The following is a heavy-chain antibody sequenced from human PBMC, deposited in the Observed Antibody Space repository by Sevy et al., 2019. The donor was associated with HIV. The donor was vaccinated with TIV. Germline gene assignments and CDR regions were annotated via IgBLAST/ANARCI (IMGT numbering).Heavy chain of an antibody. CDR2: IYYSGST. CDR3: ARGIGTATALPFDY. CDR1: GGSISSYY. D-gene: IGHD2-21*02. J-gene: IGHJ4*02. Sequence: ETLSLTCTVSGGSISSYYWSWIRQPPGKGLEWIGYIYYSGSTNYNPSLKSRVTISVDTSKNQFSLKLSSVTAVDTAVYYCARGIGTATALPFDYWGQGTLVTVSS. V-gene: IGHV4-59*01.